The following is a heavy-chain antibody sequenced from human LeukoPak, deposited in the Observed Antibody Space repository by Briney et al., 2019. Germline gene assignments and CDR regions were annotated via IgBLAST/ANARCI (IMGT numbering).Heavy chain of an antibody. J-gene: IGHJ6*03. D-gene: IGHD2-8*01. CDR1: GYSFTSYW. CDR3: ARHGHCTNGVCYSNYYYYMDV. Sequence: GESLKISCKGSGYSFTSYWIGWVRQMPGKGLEWMGIIYPGDSDTRYSPSFEGQVIISVDKSISTAYLQWSSRKASATPPYYCARHGHCTNGVCYSNYYYYMDVWGKGTTVTVSS. CDR2: IYPGDSDT. V-gene: IGHV5-51*01.